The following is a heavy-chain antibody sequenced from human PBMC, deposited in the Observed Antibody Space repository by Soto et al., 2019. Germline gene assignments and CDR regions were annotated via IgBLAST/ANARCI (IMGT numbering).Heavy chain of an antibody. CDR2: ISYDGRNK. V-gene: IGHV3-30-3*01. J-gene: IGHJ4*02. D-gene: IGHD2-15*01. CDR1: GFTFSSYA. CDR3: ARDVLQATRFCSGGSCYPGYYFDY. Sequence: PGGSLSLSYGACGFTFSSYAMHWVRQAPAPGLECVAVISYDGRNKYSADSVKGRFTISRDNSKNTLYLQMNSLRAEDKAVYYCARDVLQATRFCSGGSCYPGYYFDYWGQGTLVTVSS.